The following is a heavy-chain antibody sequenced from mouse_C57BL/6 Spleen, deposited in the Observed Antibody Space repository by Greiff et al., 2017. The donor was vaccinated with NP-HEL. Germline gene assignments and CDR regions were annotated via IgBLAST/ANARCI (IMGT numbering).Heavy chain of an antibody. J-gene: IGHJ4*01. V-gene: IGHV2-5*01. CDR3: AKPLYDGYYYYAMDY. CDR2: IWRGGST. D-gene: IGHD2-3*01. CDR1: GFSLTSYG. Sequence: QVQLQQSGPGLVQPSQSLSITCTVSGFSLTSYGVHWVRQSPGKGLEWLGVIWRGGSTDYNAAFMSRLSITKDNSKSQVFFKMNSLQADDTAIYYCAKPLYDGYYYYAMDYWGQGTSVTVSS.